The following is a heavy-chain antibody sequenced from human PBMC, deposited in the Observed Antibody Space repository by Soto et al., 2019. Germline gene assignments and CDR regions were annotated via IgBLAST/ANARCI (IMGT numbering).Heavy chain of an antibody. CDR3: AKIVGGGSHHDAFDI. Sequence: EVQLVESGGGLVQPGRSLRLACAASGFTFDQYTMHWVRQAPGKGLEWVSYTGGGGVSTYYADSVKGRFTSSRDDSKNTLYLQMNSLRAEDTALYYCAKIVGGGSHHDAFDIWGQGTMVTVSS. CDR2: TGGGGVST. D-gene: IGHD2-15*01. J-gene: IGHJ3*02. CDR1: GFTFDQYT. V-gene: IGHV3-23*04.